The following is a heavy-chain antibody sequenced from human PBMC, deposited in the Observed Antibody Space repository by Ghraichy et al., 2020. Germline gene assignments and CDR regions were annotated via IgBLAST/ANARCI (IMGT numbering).Heavy chain of an antibody. CDR1: GFSFSTYS. CDR2: ISGSSGSI. CDR3: ARDRYDIGRNYRYSFNC. V-gene: IGHV3-48*02. J-gene: IGHJ4*02. Sequence: GGSLRLSCAASGFSFSTYSMNWVRQVPGKGLEWLSYISGSSGSIYYADSVRGRFTVSRDNAKNSLFLQMNSLRDEDTAVYYCARDRYDIGRNYRYSFNCWGQGTLVTVSS. D-gene: IGHD3-16*02.